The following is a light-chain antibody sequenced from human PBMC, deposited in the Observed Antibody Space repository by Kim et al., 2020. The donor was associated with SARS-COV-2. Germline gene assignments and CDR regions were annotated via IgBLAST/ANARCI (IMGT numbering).Light chain of an antibody. J-gene: IGLJ2*01. CDR3: NSRDGSGHNVV. V-gene: IGLV3-19*01. Sequence: SSELTQDPAVSAALGQTDKITCQGDSLRRHYARWYQQKPGQAPILVLYDRDNRPSGIPDRFSGSSSGHTSSLTITGAQAEDEADYYCNSRDGSGHNVVFGGRTQLTVL. CDR2: DRD. CDR1: SLRRHY.